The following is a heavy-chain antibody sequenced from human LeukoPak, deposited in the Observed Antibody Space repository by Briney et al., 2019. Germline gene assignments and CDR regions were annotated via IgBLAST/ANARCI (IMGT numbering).Heavy chain of an antibody. CDR3: ARGEYIVVLPAALAFDI. D-gene: IGHD2-2*01. V-gene: IGHV3-48*01. CDR1: GFTFSSYS. Sequence: PGGSLRLSCAASGFTFSSYSMNWVRQAPGKGLEWVSYISSSSSTIYYADSVKGRFTISRDNAKNTLYLQMNSLRAEDTAVYYCARGEYIVVLPAALAFDIWGQGTMVTVSS. CDR2: ISSSSSTI. J-gene: IGHJ3*02.